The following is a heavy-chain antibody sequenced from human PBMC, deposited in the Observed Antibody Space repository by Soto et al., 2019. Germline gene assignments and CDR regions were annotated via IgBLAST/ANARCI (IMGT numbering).Heavy chain of an antibody. Sequence: PVGSLRLSCSASGFTFSSYAMHWVRQAPGKGLEYVSAISSNGGSTYYADSVKGRFTISRDNSKNTLYLQMSSLRAEDTAVYYCVMFCGACKPATVTSGEWGMDVWGQGTTVTVS. D-gene: IGHD4-17*01. V-gene: IGHV3-64D*06. CDR1: GFTFSSYA. CDR2: ISSNGGST. CDR3: VMFCGACKPATVTSGEWGMDV. J-gene: IGHJ6*02.